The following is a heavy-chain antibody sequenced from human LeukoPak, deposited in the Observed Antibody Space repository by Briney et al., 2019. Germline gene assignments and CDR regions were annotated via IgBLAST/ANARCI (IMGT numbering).Heavy chain of an antibody. J-gene: IGHJ4*02. CDR1: GYTLTELS. CDR2: FDPEDGET. CDR3: ATDREVDIVATIWKGPAQ. Sequence: GASVKVSCKVSGYTLTELSMHWVRQAPGKGLKWMGGFDPEDGETIYAQKFQGRVTMTEDTSTDTAYMELSSLRSEDTAVYYCATDREVDIVATIWKGPAQWGQGTLVTVSS. V-gene: IGHV1-24*01. D-gene: IGHD5-12*01.